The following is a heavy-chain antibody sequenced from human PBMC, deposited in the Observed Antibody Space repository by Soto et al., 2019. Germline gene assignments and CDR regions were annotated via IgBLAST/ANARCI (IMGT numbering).Heavy chain of an antibody. D-gene: IGHD6-19*01. CDR2: VSHDGRNT. J-gene: IGHJ4*02. V-gene: IGHV3-30*18. CDR3: AKGGRQWLVTSDFNY. Sequence: VQLVESGGGVVQPGRSLRLSCAASGFTFSDYAMHWVRQAPGKGLEWVAVVSHDGRNTHYADSLKGRFTISRDSSKNTVSLEMTSLRDEDTAVYYCAKGGRQWLVTSDFNYWGQGALVTVSS. CDR1: GFTFSDYA.